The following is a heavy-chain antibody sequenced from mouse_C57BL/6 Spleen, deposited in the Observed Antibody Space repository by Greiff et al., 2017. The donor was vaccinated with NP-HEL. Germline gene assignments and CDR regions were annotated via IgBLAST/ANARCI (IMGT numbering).Heavy chain of an antibody. J-gene: IGHJ2*01. CDR3: TRSDSSGYVEDFDY. Sequence: VQRVESGAELVRPGASVTLSCKASGYTFPDYEMHWVKQTPVHGLEWIGAIDPETGGPAYNQKFKGKAILTADKSSSTAYMELRSLTSEDSAVYYCTRSDSSGYVEDFDYWGQGTTLTVSS. CDR2: IDPETGGP. V-gene: IGHV1-15*01. D-gene: IGHD3-2*02. CDR1: GYTFPDYE.